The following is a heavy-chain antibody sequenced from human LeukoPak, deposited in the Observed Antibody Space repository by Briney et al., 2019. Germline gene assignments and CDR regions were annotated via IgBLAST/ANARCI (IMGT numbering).Heavy chain of an antibody. Sequence: GGSLRLSCAASGFTFSSYAMHWVRQAPGKGLEYVSAISSNGGSTYYANSVKGRFTISRDNSKNTLYLQMGSLRAEDMAVYYCARGRDLTRDASGYSSGWYDYWSQGTLVTVSS. CDR3: ARGRDLTRDASGYSSGWYDY. V-gene: IGHV3-64*01. CDR2: ISSNGGST. J-gene: IGHJ4*02. CDR1: GFTFSSYA. D-gene: IGHD6-19*01.